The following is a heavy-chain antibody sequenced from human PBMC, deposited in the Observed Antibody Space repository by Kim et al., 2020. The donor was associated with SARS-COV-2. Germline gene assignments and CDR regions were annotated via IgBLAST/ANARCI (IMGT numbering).Heavy chain of an antibody. D-gene: IGHD3-22*01. CDR2: VSGSSDDI. J-gene: IGHJ4*01. Sequence: GGSLRLSCAASRFTFSDYYMSWIRQAPGEGLEWISYVSGSSDDINYADSVQGRFTISRDNAKNSLYLQMNNLRAEDTAVYYCVRTYDRAYHYSFDQLG. CDR1: RFTFSDYY. V-gene: IGHV3-11*03. CDR3: VRTYDRAYHYSFDQ.